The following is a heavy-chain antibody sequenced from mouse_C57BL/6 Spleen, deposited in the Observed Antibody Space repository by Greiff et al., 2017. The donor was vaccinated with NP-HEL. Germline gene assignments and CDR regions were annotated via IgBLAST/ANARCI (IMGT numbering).Heavy chain of an antibody. D-gene: IGHD1-1*01. Sequence: VQLQQSGPELVKPGASVKLSCKASGYTFTSYDIHWVKQRPGQGLEWIGWIYPSAGSTKYNEKFKGKATLTVDTSSSTAYMEIHSLASEDSAVYICARYYCGGSYFFDYWGQGTTLTVSS. V-gene: IGHV1-85*01. CDR2: IYPSAGST. CDR1: GYTFTSYD. CDR3: ARYYCGGSYFFDY. J-gene: IGHJ2*01.